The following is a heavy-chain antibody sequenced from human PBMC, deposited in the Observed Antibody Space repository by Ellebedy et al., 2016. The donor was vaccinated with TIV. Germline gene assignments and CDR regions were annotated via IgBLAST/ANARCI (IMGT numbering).Heavy chain of an antibody. Sequence: SETLSLXXTVSGFSISSIYYTGWIRQPPGKGLEWIGSMYHSGSTNYNPSLKSRVTISLDTYKNQFSLKLSSVTAADTAVYYCARAKGFTMVRGVIITGKRFDPWGQGTLVTVSS. CDR2: MYHSGST. J-gene: IGHJ5*02. D-gene: IGHD3-10*01. CDR3: ARAKGFTMVRGVIITGKRFDP. CDR1: GFSISSIYY. V-gene: IGHV4-38-2*02.